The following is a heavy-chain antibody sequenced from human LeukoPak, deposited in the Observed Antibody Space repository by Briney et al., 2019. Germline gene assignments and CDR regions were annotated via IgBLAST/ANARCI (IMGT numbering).Heavy chain of an antibody. J-gene: IGHJ2*01. V-gene: IGHV4-34*01. Sequence: SETLSLTCAVYGGSFSGYYWSWIRQPPGKGLEWIGEINHRGSTNYNPSLKSRVTISVDTSKNQFSLKLSSVTAADTAVYYCARPASPDSSGYWYFDLWGRGTLVTVSS. CDR3: ARPASPDSSGYWYFDL. D-gene: IGHD3-22*01. CDR2: INHRGST. CDR1: GGSFSGYY.